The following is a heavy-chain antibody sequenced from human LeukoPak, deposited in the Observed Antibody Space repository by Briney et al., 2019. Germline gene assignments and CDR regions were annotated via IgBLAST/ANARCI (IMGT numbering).Heavy chain of an antibody. CDR1: GFTFSSYG. J-gene: IGHJ4*02. V-gene: IGHV3-30*18. D-gene: IGHD2-8*01. CDR2: ISYDGSNK. CDR3: AKDHCTNGVCELDY. Sequence: GGSLRLSCAASGFTFSSYGMHWVRQAPGKGLEWVAVISYDGSNKYYADSVKGRFTISRDNSKNTLYLQMNSLRAEDTAVYYCAKDHCTNGVCELDYWGQGTLVTVSS.